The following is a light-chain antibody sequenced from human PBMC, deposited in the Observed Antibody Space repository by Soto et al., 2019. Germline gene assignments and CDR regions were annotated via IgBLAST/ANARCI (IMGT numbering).Light chain of an antibody. CDR3: SSYAGSRTLV. CDR2: DVT. J-gene: IGLJ2*01. V-gene: IGLV2-14*01. CDR1: SSDVGGYDY. Sequence: QSALTQPASVSGSPGQSVTISCTGTSSDVGGYDYVSWYQQHPGKAPKLIISDVTNRPSGFSNRFSGSKSGNTASLTISGLQAEDEADYYCSSYAGSRTLVFGGGTKLTVL.